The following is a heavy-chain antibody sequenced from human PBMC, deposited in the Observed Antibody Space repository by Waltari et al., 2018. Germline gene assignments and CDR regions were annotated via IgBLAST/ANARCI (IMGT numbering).Heavy chain of an antibody. V-gene: IGHV3-23*01. D-gene: IGHD4-17*01. CDR2: ISGSGGST. Sequence: EVQLLESGGGLVQPGGSLRLSCAASGFTFSSYAMSWVRQAPGKGLEWVSAISGSGGSTYNADSVKGRFTISRDNSKNTLYLQMNSLRAEDTAVYYCAKTVTLGYYFDYWGQGTLVTVSS. J-gene: IGHJ4*02. CDR3: AKTVTLGYYFDY. CDR1: GFTFSSYA.